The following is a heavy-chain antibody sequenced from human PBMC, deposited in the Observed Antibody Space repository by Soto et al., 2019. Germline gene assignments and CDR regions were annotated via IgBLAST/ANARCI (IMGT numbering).Heavy chain of an antibody. D-gene: IGHD3-10*01. V-gene: IGHV1-69*13. Sequence: GASVKVSCKASGGTFSSYAISWVRQAPGQGLEWMGGIIPIFGAANYAQKFQGRVTITADESTSTAYMELSSLRSEDTAVYYCAVSVRGDSGGFGYWGQGTLVTVSS. J-gene: IGHJ4*02. CDR1: GGTFSSYA. CDR2: IIPIFGAA. CDR3: AVSVRGDSGGFGY.